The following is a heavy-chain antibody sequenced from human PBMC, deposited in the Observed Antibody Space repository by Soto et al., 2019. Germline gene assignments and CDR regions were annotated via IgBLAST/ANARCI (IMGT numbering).Heavy chain of an antibody. CDR2: IYYSGST. J-gene: IGHJ6*03. CDR1: GGSISSYY. Sequence: SETLSLTCTVSGGSISSYYWSWIRQPPGKGLEWIGYIYYSGSTNYNPSLKSRVTISVDTSKNQFSLKLSSVTAADTAVYYCARGGYSGYDFWYMDVWGKGTTVTVSS. V-gene: IGHV4-59*01. CDR3: ARGGYSGYDFWYMDV. D-gene: IGHD5-12*01.